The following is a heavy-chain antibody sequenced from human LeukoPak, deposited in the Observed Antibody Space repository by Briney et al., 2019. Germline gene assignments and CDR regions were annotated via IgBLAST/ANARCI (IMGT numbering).Heavy chain of an antibody. CDR3: ATGYSSSNFDY. CDR2: IYHSGST. D-gene: IGHD6-6*01. V-gene: IGHV4-38-2*01. Sequence: SETLPLTXAVSGYSISSGYYWGWIRQPPGKGLEWIGSIYHSGSTYYNPSLKSRVTISVDTSKNQFSLKLSSVTAADTAVYYCATGYSSSNFDYWGLGTLVTVSS. CDR1: GYSISSGYY. J-gene: IGHJ4*02.